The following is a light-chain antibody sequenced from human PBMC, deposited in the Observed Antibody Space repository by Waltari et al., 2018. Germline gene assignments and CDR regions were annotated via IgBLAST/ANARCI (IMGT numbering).Light chain of an antibody. CDR3: QQYSDWPPWT. J-gene: IGKJ1*01. CDR1: QSVNNK. Sequence: ILLTQSPASVSLSPGETVMLSCRASQSVNNKLAWYQQKPGQAPRLLIYDTYTRATATPARFSGSGFGTGFTLTINSLQPEDFALYYCQQYSDWPPWTFGQGTKLDI. V-gene: IGKV3-15*01. CDR2: DTY.